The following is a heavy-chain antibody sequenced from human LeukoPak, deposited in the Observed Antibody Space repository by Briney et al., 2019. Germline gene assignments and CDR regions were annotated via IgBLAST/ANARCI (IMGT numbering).Heavy chain of an antibody. CDR2: IRSKANSYAT. CDR1: GFTCSGSA. J-gene: IGHJ6*02. V-gene: IGHV3-73*01. D-gene: IGHD2-2*01. CDR3: TRLMKEEIGYCSSTSCYYYYYGMDV. Sequence: GSLRLSCAASGFTCSGSAMQWVGQASGKGLEWVGRIRSKANSYATAYAASVKGRFTISRDDSKNTAYLQMNSLKTEDTAVYYCTRLMKEEIGYCSSTSCYYYYYGMDVWGQGTTVTVSS.